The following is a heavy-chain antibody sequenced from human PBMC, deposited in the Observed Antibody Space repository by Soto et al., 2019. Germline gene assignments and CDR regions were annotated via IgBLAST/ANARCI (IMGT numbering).Heavy chain of an antibody. J-gene: IGHJ4*02. V-gene: IGHV3-30*18. CDR2: ISYDGSNK. D-gene: IGHD2-2*01. CDR1: GFTFSSYG. Sequence: QVQLVESGGGVVQPGRSLRLSCAASGFTFSSYGMHWVRQAPGKGLEWVAVISYDGSNKYYADSVKGRFTISRDNSKNTLYLQMNSLGAEDTAVYYWAKAPAIIFVPAAMGGDYWGQGTLVTVSS. CDR3: AKAPAIIFVPAAMGGDY.